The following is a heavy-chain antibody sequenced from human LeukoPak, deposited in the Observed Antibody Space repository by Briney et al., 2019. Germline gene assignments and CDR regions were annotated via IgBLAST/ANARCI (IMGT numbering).Heavy chain of an antibody. CDR3: ARVRGWDKNYFDY. V-gene: IGHV4-61*02. CDR1: SGSISSGSYY. D-gene: IGHD1-26*01. J-gene: IGHJ4*02. Sequence: PSETLSLTCTVSSGSISSGSYYGSWIRQPAGKGLEWLGRIYTSGSTNYNPSLKSRVTISVDTSKNQFSLKLSSVTAADTAVYYCARVRGWDKNYFDYWGQGTLVTVSS. CDR2: IYTSGST.